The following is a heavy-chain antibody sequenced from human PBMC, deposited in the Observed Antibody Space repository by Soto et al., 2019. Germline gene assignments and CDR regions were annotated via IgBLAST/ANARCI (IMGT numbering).Heavy chain of an antibody. CDR2: INHSGST. CDR1: GGSFSGYY. J-gene: IGHJ6*02. CDR3: SRGLVVDSSRSRGDYYYYGMDV. Sequence: PSETLSLTCAVYGGSFSGYYWSWIRQPPGKGLEWIGEINHSGSTNYNPSLKSRDTITVDTSKNQFSLKLSSVTAADTAVYYCSRGLVVDSSRSRGDYYYYGMDVWGQGTTVTVSS. V-gene: IGHV4-34*01. D-gene: IGHD6-13*01.